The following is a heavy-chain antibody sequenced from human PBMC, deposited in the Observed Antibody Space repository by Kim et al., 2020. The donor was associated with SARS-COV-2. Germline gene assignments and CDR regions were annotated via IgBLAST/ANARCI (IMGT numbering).Heavy chain of an antibody. CDR3: ARDANRGYSYGWTYYFYGVDV. J-gene: IGHJ6*02. CDR1: GFTFSRYA. D-gene: IGHD5-18*01. CDR2: ISYDGSNK. Sequence: GGSLRLSCAASGFTFSRYAINWVRQAPGKGLEWVAVISYDGSNKNYADSVKGRFTIARDNSKNTLYLQMNSLRAEDTAVYYCARDANRGYSYGWTYYFYGVDVGGQGTTVTVPS. V-gene: IGHV3-30*04.